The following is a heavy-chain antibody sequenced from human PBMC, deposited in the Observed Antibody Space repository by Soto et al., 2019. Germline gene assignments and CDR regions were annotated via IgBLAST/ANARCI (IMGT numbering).Heavy chain of an antibody. J-gene: IGHJ6*02. CDR2: INHSGST. CDR3: ARRVVAALYYYYYYGMDV. V-gene: IGHV4-34*01. Sequence: SETLSLTCAVYGGSFSGYYWSWIRQPPGKGLEWIGEINHSGSTNYNPSLKSRVTISVDTSKNQFSLKLSSVTAADTAVYYCARRVVAALYYYYYYGMDVWGQGTTVTVSS. CDR1: GGSFSGYY. D-gene: IGHD2-15*01.